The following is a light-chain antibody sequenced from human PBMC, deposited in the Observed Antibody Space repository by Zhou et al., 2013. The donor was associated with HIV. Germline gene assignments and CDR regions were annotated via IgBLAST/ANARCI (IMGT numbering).Light chain of an antibody. Sequence: DIQLTQSPSSLSASVGDRVTITCQASQDINDYLNWFQQKPGKAPNLLISDASNLQTGVPSRFSGSGSGTDFTFTISGLQAEDVATYYCQQFDNPPITFGQGTRLEIK. CDR2: DAS. J-gene: IGKJ5*01. CDR1: QDINDY. V-gene: IGKV1-33*01. CDR3: QQFDNPPIT.